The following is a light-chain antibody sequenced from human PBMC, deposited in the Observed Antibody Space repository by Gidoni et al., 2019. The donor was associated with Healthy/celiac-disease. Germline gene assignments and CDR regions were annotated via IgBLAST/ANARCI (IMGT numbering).Light chain of an antibody. CDR2: GNS. Sequence: QSVLTQPPSVSGAPGPRVTISCTGRSSNIGAGYDVHWYQQLPGTAPKLLIYGNSKRPSGVPDRFSGSKSGTSASLAITGLQAEDEADYYCQYYDSSLSGYVFGTGTKVTVL. V-gene: IGLV1-40*01. CDR1: SSNIGAGYD. CDR3: QYYDSSLSGYV. J-gene: IGLJ1*01.